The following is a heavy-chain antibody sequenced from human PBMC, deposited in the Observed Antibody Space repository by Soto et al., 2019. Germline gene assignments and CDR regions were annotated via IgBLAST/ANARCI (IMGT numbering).Heavy chain of an antibody. Sequence: QVPLRESGPGLVKPSETLALTCTVSGASISRYYWSWMRQPPGKGLEWLGYIYYNGNTNYKPSLQSRVTISIEPSTSLCSLRLSSVTAADTAVYYCARDTGGIGGNGIEPWGQGTLVTVSS. CDR2: IYYNGNT. J-gene: IGHJ5*02. V-gene: IGHV4-59*01. CDR1: GASISRYY. CDR3: ARDTGGIGGNGIEP. D-gene: IGHD2-15*01.